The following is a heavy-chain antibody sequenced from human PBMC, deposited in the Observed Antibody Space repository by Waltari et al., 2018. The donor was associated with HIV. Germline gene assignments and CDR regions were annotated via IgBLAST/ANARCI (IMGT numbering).Heavy chain of an antibody. V-gene: IGHV3-15*02. CDR2: ITTKADGESV. CDR1: GMSFSHAW. CDR3: STSGWLDH. D-gene: IGHD6-25*01. Sequence: EVQLVESGGAIVKPGESLRLSCAVPGMSFSHAWMSWVRQAPGKGLEWIARITTKADGESVDYAEVVRDRFTITRDDSTSTLFLQMSSLKTEDTALYYCSTSGWLDHWGQGTRVTVSS. J-gene: IGHJ5*02.